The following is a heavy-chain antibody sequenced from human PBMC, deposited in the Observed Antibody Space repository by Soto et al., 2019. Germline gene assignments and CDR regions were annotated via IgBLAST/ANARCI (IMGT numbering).Heavy chain of an antibody. CDR1: GFAFSHAW. CDR2: IKSKTDCGTT. CDR3: TTDWPRNDILTGYS. D-gene: IGHD3-9*01. J-gene: IGHJ4*02. Sequence: GGSLRLSCAASGFAFSHAWLNWVRQAPGKGLEWVGRIKSKTDCGTTDNAAPVKGRFTISRDDSKNTLYLQMNSLKTEDTAVYYCTTDWPRNDILTGYSWGQGTLVTVSS. V-gene: IGHV3-15*07.